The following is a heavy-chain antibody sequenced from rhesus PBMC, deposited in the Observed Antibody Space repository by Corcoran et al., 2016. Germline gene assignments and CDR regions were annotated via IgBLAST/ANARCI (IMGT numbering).Heavy chain of an antibody. V-gene: IGHV4S7*01. CDR2: IYGGSGST. Sequence: QVQLQESGPGVVKPSETLSLTCAVSGGSISGYYLWSWIRQPPGKGLEWIGYIYGGSGSTSYNPSLKSRVIISIDTSKNQFSLQLSSVTAADTAVYYCAREIAAAGTGYWGQGVLVTVSS. CDR3: AREIAAAGTGY. CDR1: GGSISGYYL. D-gene: IGHD6-31*01. J-gene: IGHJ4*01.